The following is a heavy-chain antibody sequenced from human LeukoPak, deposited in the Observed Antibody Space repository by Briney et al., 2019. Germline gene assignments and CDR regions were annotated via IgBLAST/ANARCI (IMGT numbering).Heavy chain of an antibody. J-gene: IGHJ3*02. V-gene: IGHV1-69*05. CDR2: IIPIFGTA. CDR3: ARTHYYDNSGYTPYAFDI. CDR1: GGTFSSYA. D-gene: IGHD3-22*01. Sequence: GSSVKVSCKASGGTFSSYAISWVRQAPGQGLEWMGRIIPIFGTANYAQKFQGRVTITTDESTSTAYMELSSLRSEDTAVYYCARTHYYDNSGYTPYAFDIWGQGTMVTVSS.